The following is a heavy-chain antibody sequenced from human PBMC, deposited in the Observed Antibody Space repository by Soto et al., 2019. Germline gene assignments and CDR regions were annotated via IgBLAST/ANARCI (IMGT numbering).Heavy chain of an antibody. V-gene: IGHV1-69*12. D-gene: IGHD2-15*01. Sequence: QVQLVQSGAEVKKPGSSVKVSCKASGGTFSSYAISWVRQAPGQGLEWMGGIIPIFGTANYAQKFQGRVTITAAEXMNXAXTGLSSLRSEDTAVYYCARVPSWGYCSGGSCYWFHPWGQGTLVTVSS. CDR2: IIPIFGTA. CDR3: ARVPSWGYCSGGSCYWFHP. J-gene: IGHJ5*02. CDR1: GGTFSSYA.